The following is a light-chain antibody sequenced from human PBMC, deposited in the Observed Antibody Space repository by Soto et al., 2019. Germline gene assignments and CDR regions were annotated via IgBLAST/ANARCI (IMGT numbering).Light chain of an antibody. J-gene: IGKJ5*01. V-gene: IGKV1-5*01. CDR2: DVS. Sequence: EIQMTQSPSTRSASIGDRVTMTCRASQSINSWLAWYQQKPGKAPKLLIYDVSILQSGVPSRFSGSGSGTDFTLTISSLQPEDFAVYYCQQYNNWPPITFGQGTRLEIK. CDR3: QQYNNWPPIT. CDR1: QSINSW.